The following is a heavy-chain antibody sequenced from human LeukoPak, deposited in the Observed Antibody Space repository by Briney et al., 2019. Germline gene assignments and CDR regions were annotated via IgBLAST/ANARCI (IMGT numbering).Heavy chain of an antibody. D-gene: IGHD2-2*01. CDR3: ARAKDCSSTTCPFDI. J-gene: IGHJ3*02. CDR2: INWNSGST. Sequence: PGGSLRLSCAASGFTFDDYGMSWVRQVPGKGLEWVSGINWNSGSTGYADSVKGRFTISRDNAKGSLYLQMNSLRAEDTALYFCARAKDCSSTTCPFDIWGQGTMVTVSS. V-gene: IGHV3-20*04. CDR1: GFTFDDYG.